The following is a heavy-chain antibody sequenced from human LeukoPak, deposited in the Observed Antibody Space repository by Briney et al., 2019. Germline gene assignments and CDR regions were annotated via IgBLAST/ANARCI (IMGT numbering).Heavy chain of an antibody. CDR1: GFTFSSYG. Sequence: PGGSLRLSCAASGFTFSSYGMHWVRQAPGKGLEWVGRIKSKAYGGTTDYAAPMEGRFTISRDDSKNTLYLQMNSLKTEDTAVYYCTTGYGSSISSYYYYGMDVWGQGTTVTVSS. V-gene: IGHV3-15*07. J-gene: IGHJ6*02. D-gene: IGHD2-21*01. CDR2: IKSKAYGGTT. CDR3: TTGYGSSISSYYYYGMDV.